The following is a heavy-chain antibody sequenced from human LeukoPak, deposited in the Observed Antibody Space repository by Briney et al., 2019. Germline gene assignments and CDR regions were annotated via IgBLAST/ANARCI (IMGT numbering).Heavy chain of an antibody. CDR3: ASRKLGNDY. Sequence: SETLSLTCTVSGGSISSTSYYWGWIRQPPGKGLEWIGNIYYSGSTYYNPSLKSRVTISADTSKNQFSLKLISVTAADTAVYYCASRKLGNDYWGQGTLVTVSS. CDR1: GGSISSTSYY. CDR2: IYYSGST. V-gene: IGHV4-39*07. J-gene: IGHJ4*02. D-gene: IGHD7-27*01.